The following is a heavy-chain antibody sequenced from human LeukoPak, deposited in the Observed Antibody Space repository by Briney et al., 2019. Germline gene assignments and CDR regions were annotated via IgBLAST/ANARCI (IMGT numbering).Heavy chain of an antibody. J-gene: IGHJ6*03. CDR3: AKDGRIYSYDNCHMDV. CDR2: IRYDGSNK. Sequence: QPGGSLRLSCAASGFTFSSYGMHWVRQAPGKGLEWVAFIRYDGSNKYYADSVKGRFTISRDNSKNTLYLQMNSLRAEDTAVYYCAKDGRIYSYDNCHMDVWGKGTTVTVSS. V-gene: IGHV3-30*02. D-gene: IGHD5-18*01. CDR1: GFTFSSYG.